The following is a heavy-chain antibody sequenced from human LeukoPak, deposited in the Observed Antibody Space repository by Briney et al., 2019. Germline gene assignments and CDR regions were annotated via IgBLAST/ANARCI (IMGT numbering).Heavy chain of an antibody. Sequence: ASVKVSCKASGYTFTSYAMHWVRQAPGQRLEWMGWINAGNGNTKYSQKFQGRVTITRDTSASTAYMELSSLRSEDTAVYYCARERSSSGQPHWFDPWGQGTLVTVSS. CDR2: INAGNGNT. CDR1: GYTFTSYA. J-gene: IGHJ5*02. D-gene: IGHD6-13*01. CDR3: ARERSSSGQPHWFDP. V-gene: IGHV1-3*01.